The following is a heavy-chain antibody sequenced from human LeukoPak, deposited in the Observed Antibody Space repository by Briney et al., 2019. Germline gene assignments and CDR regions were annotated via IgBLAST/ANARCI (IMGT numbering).Heavy chain of an antibody. V-gene: IGHV4-39*07. CDR2: IYYSGST. J-gene: IGHJ4*02. Sequence: SETLSLTCTVSGGFISSSSYYWGWIRQPPGKGLEWIGSIYYSGSTYYNPSLKSRVTISVDTSKNQFSLKLSSVTAADTAVYYCARDLAVAGMGVWGQGTLVTVSS. CDR1: GGFISSSSYY. CDR3: ARDLAVAGMGV. D-gene: IGHD6-19*01.